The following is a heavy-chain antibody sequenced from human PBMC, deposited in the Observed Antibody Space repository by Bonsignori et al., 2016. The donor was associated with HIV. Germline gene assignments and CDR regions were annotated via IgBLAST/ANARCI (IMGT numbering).Heavy chain of an antibody. D-gene: IGHD4-23*01. Sequence: WVRQAPGQGLEWMGGLIPILRMANYAQKFQGRVTITADESTSTAYMELSSLRSEDTAVYYCARESAATVVPEAAFDIWGQGTMVTVSS. V-gene: IGHV1-69*10. CDR2: LIPILRMA. J-gene: IGHJ3*02. CDR3: ARESAATVVPEAAFDI.